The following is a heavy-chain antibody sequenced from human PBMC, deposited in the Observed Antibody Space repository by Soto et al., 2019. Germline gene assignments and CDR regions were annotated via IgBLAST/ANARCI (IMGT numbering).Heavy chain of an antibody. Sequence: QVQLVQSGAEVKKPGASVKVSCKASGYTFTSYAMYWVRQAPGQRLEWMGWINAGNGNTKYSQKFQGRVTITRDTSASTAYMELSSLRSEDTAVYYCARIYCSGGSCYSFDYWGQGTLVTVSS. CDR1: GYTFTSYA. CDR2: INAGNGNT. D-gene: IGHD2-15*01. V-gene: IGHV1-3*01. CDR3: ARIYCSGGSCYSFDY. J-gene: IGHJ4*02.